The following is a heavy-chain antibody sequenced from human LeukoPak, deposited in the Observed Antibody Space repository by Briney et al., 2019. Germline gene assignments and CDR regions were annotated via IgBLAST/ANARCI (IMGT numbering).Heavy chain of an antibody. CDR3: ARHEAVAGTPIDY. V-gene: IGHV6-1*01. CDR1: GDSVSSNSVT. J-gene: IGHJ4*02. CDR2: TYYRSTWYN. Sequence: SQTLSLTCAISGDSVSSNSVTWNWIRQSPSRGLEWLGRTYYRSTWYNDYAVSVRGRITVNPDTSKNQFSLKLSSVTAADTAVYYCARHEAVAGTPIDYWGQGTLVTVSS. D-gene: IGHD6-19*01.